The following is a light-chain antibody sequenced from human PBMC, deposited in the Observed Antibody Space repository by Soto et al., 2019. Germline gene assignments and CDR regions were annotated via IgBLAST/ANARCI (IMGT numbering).Light chain of an antibody. CDR2: GAS. V-gene: IGKV3-20*01. Sequence: EIVLTQSPGTLSLSPGERATLSCRASQNVSSSYLAWYQQKPGQAPRLLIYGASSRATGIPDRFSGSGSGTDFTLTISRLEPEDFAVYYCQQYGGSPPITFGGGTKVEIK. CDR3: QQYGGSPPIT. CDR1: QNVSSSY. J-gene: IGKJ4*01.